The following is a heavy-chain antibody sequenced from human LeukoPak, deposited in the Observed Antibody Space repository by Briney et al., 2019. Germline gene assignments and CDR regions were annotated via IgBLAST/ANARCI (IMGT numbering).Heavy chain of an antibody. D-gene: IGHD3-22*01. V-gene: IGHV3-11*04. CDR1: GFTFSDYY. CDR3: TRVRWGYYDSGGYYPFDY. J-gene: IGHJ4*02. CDR2: ISSSGSTI. Sequence: KSGGSLRLSCAASGFTFSDYYMSWIRQAPGKGLEWVSYISSSGSTIYYADSVKGRFTVSRDNSKNTVDLQVSSLRAEDTAVYHCTRVRWGYYDSGGYYPFDYWGQGTLVTVSS.